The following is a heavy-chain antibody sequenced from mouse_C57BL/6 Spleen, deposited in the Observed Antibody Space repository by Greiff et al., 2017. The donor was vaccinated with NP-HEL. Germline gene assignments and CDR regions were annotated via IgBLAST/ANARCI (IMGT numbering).Heavy chain of an antibody. V-gene: IGHV5-17*01. Sequence: EVHLVESGGGLVKPGGSLKLSCAASGFTFSDYGMHWVRQAPEKGLEWVAYISSGSSTIYYADTVKGRFTISRDNAKNTLFLQMTSLRSEDTAMYYCARTEAMDDWGQGTSVTVSS. CDR2: ISSGSSTI. J-gene: IGHJ4*01. CDR3: ARTEAMDD. CDR1: GFTFSDYG.